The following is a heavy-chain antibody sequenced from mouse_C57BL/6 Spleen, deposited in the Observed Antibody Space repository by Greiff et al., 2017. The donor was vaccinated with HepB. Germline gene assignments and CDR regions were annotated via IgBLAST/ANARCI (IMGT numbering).Heavy chain of an antibody. Sequence: EVNLVESGEGLVKPGGSLKLSCAASGFTFSSYAMSWVRQTPEKRLEWVAYISSGGDYIYYADTVKGRFTISRDNARNTLYLQMSSLKSEDTAMYYCTRDGDYGRWFAYWGQGTLVTVSA. CDR2: ISSGGDYI. CDR3: TRDGDYGRWFAY. D-gene: IGHD2-13*01. V-gene: IGHV5-9-1*02. CDR1: GFTFSSYA. J-gene: IGHJ3*01.